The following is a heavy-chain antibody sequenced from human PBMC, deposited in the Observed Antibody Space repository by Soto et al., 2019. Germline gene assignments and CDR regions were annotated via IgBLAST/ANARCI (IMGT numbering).Heavy chain of an antibody. J-gene: IGHJ3*02. Sequence: ASVKVSFKASGYTFTGYYMHWVRQAPGQGLEWMGWINPNSGGANYAQKFQGWVTMTRDTSISTAYMELGRLRSDDTAVYYCAMRYSSSSPAFDIWGQGTMVTVSS. CDR3: AMRYSSSSPAFDI. D-gene: IGHD6-6*01. V-gene: IGHV1-2*04. CDR2: INPNSGGA. CDR1: GYTFTGYY.